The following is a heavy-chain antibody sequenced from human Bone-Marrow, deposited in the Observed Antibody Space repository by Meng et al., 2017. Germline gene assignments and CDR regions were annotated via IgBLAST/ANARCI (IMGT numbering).Heavy chain of an antibody. CDR1: GFTFSSYA. D-gene: IGHD2-15*01. CDR3: ARDRGGIDY. CDR2: ISYDGSNK. V-gene: IGHV3-30*01. J-gene: IGHJ4*02. Sequence: VQLGGSGGGVVQPGRSLRLSCAASGFTFSSYAMHWVRQAPGKGLEWVAVISYDGSNKYYADSVKGRFTISRDNSKNTLYLQMNSLRAEDTAVYYCARDRGGIDYWGQGTLVPSPQ.